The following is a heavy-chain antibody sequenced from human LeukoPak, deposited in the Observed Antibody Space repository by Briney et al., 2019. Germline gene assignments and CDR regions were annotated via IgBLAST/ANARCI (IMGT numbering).Heavy chain of an antibody. D-gene: IGHD2-21*01. CDR3: VRDAERGGDFDY. CDR1: GYRFSPYW. V-gene: IGHV3-7*03. CDR2: ISDGGRAA. Sequence: GGSLRLSCAASGYRFSPYWMSWVRQTPGKGLEWVASISDGGRAAYYGDSVRGRFTISRDDARNSLFLQMNGLRADDTAVYYCVRDAERGGDFDYWGQGTLVTVSS. J-gene: IGHJ4*02.